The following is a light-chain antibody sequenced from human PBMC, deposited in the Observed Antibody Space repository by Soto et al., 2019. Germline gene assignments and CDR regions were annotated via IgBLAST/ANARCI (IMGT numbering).Light chain of an antibody. Sequence: QLVLTQPRSVSGSPGQSVTISCTGTSSDVGGYNYGSWYQQHTGKAPKLMIYDVSKRPSGVPDRFSGSKSGNTASLTISWLQAEDEADYYCCSYAGSYTGVFGTGTKVTVL. V-gene: IGLV2-11*01. CDR3: CSYAGSYTGV. CDR2: DVS. CDR1: SSDVGGYNY. J-gene: IGLJ1*01.